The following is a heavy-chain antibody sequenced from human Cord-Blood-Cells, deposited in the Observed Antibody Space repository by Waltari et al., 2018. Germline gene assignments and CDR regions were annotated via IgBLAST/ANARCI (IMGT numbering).Heavy chain of an antibody. J-gene: IGHJ2*01. Sequence: QVQLVQSGAAVKKPGASVKVSCKASGYTFTSYDINWVRQATGQGLEWMGWVNPNRGNTGYAQKVQGRVTRTRNTSISTAYMELSSRRSEDTAVYYCARGVSSSWYWYFDLWGRGTLVTVSS. CDR2: VNPNRGNT. D-gene: IGHD6-13*01. CDR1: GYTFTSYD. V-gene: IGHV1-8*01. CDR3: ARGVSSSWYWYFDL.